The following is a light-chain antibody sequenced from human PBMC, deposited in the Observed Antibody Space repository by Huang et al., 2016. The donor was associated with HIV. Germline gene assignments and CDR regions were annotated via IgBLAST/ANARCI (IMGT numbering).Light chain of an antibody. CDR1: QNVLFSSSNKNY. CDR3: QQYCSIPA. J-gene: IGKJ1*01. CDR2: WAC. V-gene: IGKV4-1*01. Sequence: DIVLTQSPDTLAVSLGERATNNCTSGQNVLFSSSNKNYLAWYQQKAGQPPKALIYWACTRESGVPDRFSGSGSGTNFTLTITSLQAEDVAVYYCQQYCSIPAFGQGTRVEI.